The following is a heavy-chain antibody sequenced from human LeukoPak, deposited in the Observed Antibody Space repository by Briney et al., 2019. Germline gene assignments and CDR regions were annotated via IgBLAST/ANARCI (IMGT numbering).Heavy chain of an antibody. CDR2: ISWNSGSI. V-gene: IGHV3-9*01. Sequence: QTGGSLRLSCAASGFTFDDYAMHWLRQAPGKGPEWVSGISWNSGSIGYADSVKGRFTISRDNAKNSLYLQMNSLRAEDTAVYYCAIIVGAAYYYYYYMDVWGKGTTVTVSS. CDR1: GFTFDDYA. CDR3: AIIVGAAYYYYYYMDV. J-gene: IGHJ6*03. D-gene: IGHD1-26*01.